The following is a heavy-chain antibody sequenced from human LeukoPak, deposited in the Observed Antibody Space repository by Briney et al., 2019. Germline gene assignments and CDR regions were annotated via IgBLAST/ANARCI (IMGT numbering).Heavy chain of an antibody. J-gene: IGHJ3*02. CDR3: ARGKLRDAFDI. CDR1: GGSISSGSYY. D-gene: IGHD1-26*01. CDR2: IYTSGST. V-gene: IGHV4-61*02. Sequence: PSETLSLTCTVSGGSISSGSYYWSWIRQPAGKGLEWIGRIYTSGSTNYNPSLKSRVTISVDTSKNQFSLKLSSVTAADTAVYYCARGKLRDAFDIWGQGTMVTVSS.